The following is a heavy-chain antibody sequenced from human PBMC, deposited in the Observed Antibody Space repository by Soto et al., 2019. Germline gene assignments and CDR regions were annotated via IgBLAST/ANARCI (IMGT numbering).Heavy chain of an antibody. CDR2: INHSGST. D-gene: IGHD1-26*01. CDR3: VKGGSSKFDP. Sequence: PSETLSLTCAVYGGSFSGYYWSWIRQPPGKGLEWIGEINHSGSTNYNPSLKSRVTISVDTSKNQFSLKLSSVTAADTAVYYCVKGGSSKFDPWGQGTLVTVSS. V-gene: IGHV4-34*01. J-gene: IGHJ5*02. CDR1: GGSFSGYY.